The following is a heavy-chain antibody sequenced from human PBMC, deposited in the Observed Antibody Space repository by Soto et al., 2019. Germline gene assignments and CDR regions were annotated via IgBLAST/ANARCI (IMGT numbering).Heavy chain of an antibody. CDR2: ISYDGSNK. V-gene: IGHV3-30*18. J-gene: IGHJ4*02. CDR1: GFTFSSYG. D-gene: IGHD2-2*01. CDR3: AKALVRRYCSSTSCYLTDY. Sequence: GGSLRLSCAASGFTFSSYGMHWVRQAPGKGLEWVAVISYDGSNKYYADSVKGRFTISRDNSKNTLYLQMNSLRAEDTAVYYCAKALVRRYCSSTSCYLTDYWGQGTLVTVSS.